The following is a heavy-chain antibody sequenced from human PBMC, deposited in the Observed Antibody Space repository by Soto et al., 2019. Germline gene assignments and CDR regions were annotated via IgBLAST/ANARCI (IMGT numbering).Heavy chain of an antibody. J-gene: IGHJ4*02. CDR1: GGTFSSYA. V-gene: IGHV1-69*12. D-gene: IGHD1-26*01. Sequence: QVQLVQSGAEVKKPGSSVKVSCKASGGTFSSYAISWVRQAPGQGLEWMGGLIPICGTANYAQKFQGRVTITADESTSTADMELSSLRSESTAVYYCARPRRSGSYFLPQDYWGQGTLVTVSS. CDR3: ARPRRSGSYFLPQDY. CDR2: LIPICGTA.